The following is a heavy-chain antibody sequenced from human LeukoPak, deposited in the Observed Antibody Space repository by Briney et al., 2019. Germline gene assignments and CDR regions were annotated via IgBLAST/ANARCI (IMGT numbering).Heavy chain of an antibody. J-gene: IGHJ4*02. V-gene: IGHV3-23*01. CDR3: AKTSMTRIVVVPAASSYFDY. CDR1: GFTFSSYA. Sequence: GGSLRLSCAASGFTFSSYAMSWVRQAPGKGLGWVSAISGSGGSTYYADSVKGRFTISRDNSKNTLYLQMNSLRAEDTAVYYCAKTSMTRIVVVPAASSYFDYWGQGTLVTVSS. CDR2: ISGSGGST. D-gene: IGHD2-2*01.